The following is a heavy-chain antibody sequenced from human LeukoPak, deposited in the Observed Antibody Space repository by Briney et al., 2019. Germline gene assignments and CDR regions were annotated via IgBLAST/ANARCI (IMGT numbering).Heavy chain of an antibody. Sequence: SETLSLTCTVSGGSISSSSYYWGWIRQPPGKGLEWIGSIYYSGSTYYNPSLKSRVTISVDTSKNQFSLKPSSVTAADTAVYYCARQVTFGYAYAYYFDYWGQGSLVTVSS. CDR3: ARQVTFGYAYAYYFDY. D-gene: IGHD5-18*01. CDR1: GGSISSSSYY. J-gene: IGHJ4*02. V-gene: IGHV4-39*01. CDR2: IYYSGST.